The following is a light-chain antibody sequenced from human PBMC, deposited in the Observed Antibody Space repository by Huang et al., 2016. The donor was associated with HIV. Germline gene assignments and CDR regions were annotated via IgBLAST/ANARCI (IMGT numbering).Light chain of an antibody. V-gene: IGKV3-11*01. CDR3: QQRGDWPLT. Sequence: EIVLTQSPATLSLSPGERPTLSCRASQSIINFLAWYQQKPGQAPRLLIYDASNRATGIPARFSGSGSGTDFTLTISSLEPEDFAVYYCQQRGDWPLTFGGGTKVEI. CDR2: DAS. J-gene: IGKJ4*01. CDR1: QSIINF.